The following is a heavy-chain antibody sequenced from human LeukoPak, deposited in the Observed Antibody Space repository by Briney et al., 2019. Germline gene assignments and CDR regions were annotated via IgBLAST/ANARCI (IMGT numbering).Heavy chain of an antibody. CDR3: AKAFFYGSGSEAGHYYFDY. Sequence: GGSLRLSCAASGFTFDDYTMHWVRQAPGKGLEWVSLISWDGGSTYYADSVKGRFTISRDNSKNSLYLQMNSLRTEDTALYYCAKAFFYGSGSEAGHYYFDYWGQGTLVTVSS. CDR1: GFTFDDYT. V-gene: IGHV3-43*01. CDR2: ISWDGGST. D-gene: IGHD3-10*01. J-gene: IGHJ4*02.